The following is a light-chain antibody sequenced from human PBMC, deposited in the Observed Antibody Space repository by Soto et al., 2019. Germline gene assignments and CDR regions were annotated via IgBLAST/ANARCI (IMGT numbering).Light chain of an antibody. CDR1: QSISSW. Sequence: DIQMTQSTSTLSASVGDRVTITCRASQSISSWLAWYQQKPGKAPKLLIYKASSLESGVPSRFSGSGSGTEFTLTITSLQPDDFATYYCQQYNSYSPWTFGQGTTVEIK. CDR2: KAS. CDR3: QQYNSYSPWT. J-gene: IGKJ1*01. V-gene: IGKV1-5*03.